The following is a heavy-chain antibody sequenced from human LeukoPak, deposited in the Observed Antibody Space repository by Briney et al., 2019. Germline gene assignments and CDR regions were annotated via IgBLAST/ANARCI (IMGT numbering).Heavy chain of an antibody. CDR3: ARHTAAASWFDP. J-gene: IGHJ5*02. CDR2: IYYSGST. CDR1: GGSISSYY. D-gene: IGHD6-13*01. V-gene: IGHV4-59*08. Sequence: SETLSLTCTVSGGSISSYYWSWIRQPPGKGLEWIGYIYYSGSTNYNPSLKSRVTISVDTSKNQFSLKLSSVTAADTAVHYCARHTAAASWFDPWGQGTPVTVSS.